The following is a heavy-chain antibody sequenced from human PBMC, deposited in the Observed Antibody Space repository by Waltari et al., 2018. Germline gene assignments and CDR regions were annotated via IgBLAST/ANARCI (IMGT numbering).Heavy chain of an antibody. D-gene: IGHD3-3*01. Sequence: EVKLEESGRGSAQPGGSMSLSCVGSGFHFNEHAMHWVRQVPGKGLEWVSGITSNGRSVDYAASVKGRFTISRDNAKNSLFLQMNSLRVDDSALYYCAKDKRRFFDWLFDSWGQGTLVTVSS. J-gene: IGHJ5*01. V-gene: IGHV3-9*01. CDR2: ITSNGRSV. CDR3: AKDKRRFFDWLFDS. CDR1: GFHFNEHA.